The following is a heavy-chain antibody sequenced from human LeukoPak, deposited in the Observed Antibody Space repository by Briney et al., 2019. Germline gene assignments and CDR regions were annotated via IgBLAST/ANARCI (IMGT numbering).Heavy chain of an antibody. CDR3: ATGSYATPVEYFQH. D-gene: IGHD1-26*01. CDR2: IYYSGST. V-gene: IGHV4-59*01. J-gene: IGHJ1*01. CDR1: GGSISSYY. Sequence: SETLSLTCTVSGGSISSYYWSWIRQPPGKGLEWIGYIYYSGSTNYNPSLKSRVTISVDTSKNQFSLKLSSVTAADTAVYYCATGSYATPVEYFQHWGQGTLVTVSS.